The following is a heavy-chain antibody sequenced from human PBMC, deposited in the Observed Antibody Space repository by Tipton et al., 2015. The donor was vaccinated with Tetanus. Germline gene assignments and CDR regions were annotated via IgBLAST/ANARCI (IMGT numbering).Heavy chain of an antibody. D-gene: IGHD1-1*01. J-gene: IGHJ4*02. V-gene: IGHV3-21*01. CDR2: ISSSSDYI. CDR1: GFTFSSYS. CDR3: ARDGGTVSIKGFDF. Sequence: SLRLSCAASGFTFSSYSMNWVRQAPGKGLEWVSSISSSSDYIYYADSVKGRFTISRDNAKNSLYLQVNSLRAEDTAVYYCARDGGTVSIKGFDFWGQGSLVTVSA.